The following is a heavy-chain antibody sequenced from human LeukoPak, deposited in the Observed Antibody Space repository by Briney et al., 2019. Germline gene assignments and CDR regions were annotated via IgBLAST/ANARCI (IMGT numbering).Heavy chain of an antibody. D-gene: IGHD6-13*01. CDR3: AREEAAAALPFDY. V-gene: IGHV1-69*05. Sequence: ASVKVSCKASGGTFSSYAMSWVRQAPGQGLEWMGRIIPIFGTANSAQKFQGRVTITTDDSTSTAYMELSSLRSEDTAVNYCAREEAAAALPFDYWGQGTLVTVSS. J-gene: IGHJ4*02. CDR2: IIPIFGTA. CDR1: GGTFSSYA.